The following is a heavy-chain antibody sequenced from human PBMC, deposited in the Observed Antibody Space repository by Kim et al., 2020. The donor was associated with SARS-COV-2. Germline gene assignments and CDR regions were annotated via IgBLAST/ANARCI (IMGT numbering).Heavy chain of an antibody. J-gene: IGHJ3*02. D-gene: IGHD2-21*02. CDR1: GGTFSSYA. Sequence: SVKVSCKASGGTFSSYAISWVRQAPGQGLEWMGGIIPIFGTANYAQKFQGRVTITADESTSTAYMELSSLRSEDTAVYYCARDRDCGGDCYSSDDAFDIWGQGTMVTVSS. CDR3: ARDRDCGGDCYSSDDAFDI. CDR2: IIPIFGTA. V-gene: IGHV1-69*13.